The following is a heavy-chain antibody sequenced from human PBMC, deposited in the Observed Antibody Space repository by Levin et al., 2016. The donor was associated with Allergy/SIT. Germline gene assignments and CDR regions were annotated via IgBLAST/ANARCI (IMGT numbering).Heavy chain of an antibody. V-gene: IGHV1-2*02. CDR1: GYSFTGYS. J-gene: IGHJ6*02. CDR2: INPDIGGS. D-gene: IGHD1-26*01. CDR3: ATLDTTLTAAYYRAIDV. Sequence: ASVKVSCKASGYSFTGYSVHWVRQAPGQGLEWMGWINPDIGGSHSAQKFQGRVTMTRDTSISTAYLELSRLISDDTAVYYCATLDTTLTAAYYRAIDVWGQGTTVTVSS.